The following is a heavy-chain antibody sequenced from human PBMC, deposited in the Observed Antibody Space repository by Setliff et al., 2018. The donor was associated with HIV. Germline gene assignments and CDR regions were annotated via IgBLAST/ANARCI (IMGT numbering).Heavy chain of an antibody. Sequence: PGGSLRLSCAASGFTFMNYAMSWVRQAPGKGLAWVSTISGSGGNTYYADSVKGRFTISRDNSKNTLYLQMNSLRAEDTAVYYCARDQWGYSYGYYYYYYMDVWGKGTTVTVSS. D-gene: IGHD5-18*01. CDR3: ARDQWGYSYGYYYYYYMDV. V-gene: IGHV3-23*01. CDR1: GFTFMNYA. J-gene: IGHJ6*03. CDR2: ISGSGGNT.